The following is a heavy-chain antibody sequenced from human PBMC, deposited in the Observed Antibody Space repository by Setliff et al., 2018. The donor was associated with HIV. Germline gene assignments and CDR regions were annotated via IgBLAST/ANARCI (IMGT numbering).Heavy chain of an antibody. D-gene: IGHD5-12*01. CDR2: IKSKADGGTT. CDR1: GYTFSSYW. J-gene: IGHJ4*02. CDR3: TTEKRGSGAYNFDH. Sequence: PGGSLRLSCAASGYTFSSYWMTWVRQAPGRGLEWVGRIKSKADGGTTDYSAPVKGRFTISRDDSKNTLYLVMNGLKTEDTALYYCTTEKRGSGAYNFDHWGQGTLVTVSS. V-gene: IGHV3-15*01.